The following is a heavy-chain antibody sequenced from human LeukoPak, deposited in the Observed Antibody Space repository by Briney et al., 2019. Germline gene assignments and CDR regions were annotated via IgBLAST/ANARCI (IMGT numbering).Heavy chain of an antibody. CDR1: GGSISSSTYY. J-gene: IGHJ4*02. V-gene: IGHV4-39*01. CDR3: ASRRGYSGYDDN. D-gene: IGHD5-12*01. Sequence: PSETLSLTCTVSGGSISSSTYYWGWIRQPPGKALAWIGSIYYSGSTYYNPSLKSRVTISVDTSKNQFSLKLSSVTAADTAVYYCASRRGYSGYDDNWGQGTLVTVSS. CDR2: IYYSGST.